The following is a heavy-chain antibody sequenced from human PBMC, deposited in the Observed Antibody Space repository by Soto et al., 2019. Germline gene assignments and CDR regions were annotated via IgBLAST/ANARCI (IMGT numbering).Heavy chain of an antibody. CDR3: ASYRPDDYDILTGYSEYYFDY. J-gene: IGHJ4*02. D-gene: IGHD3-9*01. CDR1: VGSISSYY. CDR2: IYTSGST. Sequence: SESLSLTCPVYVGSISSYYWSWIRQPAGKGLEWIGRIYTSGSTNYNPSLKSRVTMSVDTSKNQFSLKLSSVTAADTAVYYCASYRPDDYDILTGYSEYYFDYWGQGTLVTVSS. V-gene: IGHV4-59*10.